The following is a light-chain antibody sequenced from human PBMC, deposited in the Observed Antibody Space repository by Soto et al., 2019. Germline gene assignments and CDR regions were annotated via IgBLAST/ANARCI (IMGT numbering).Light chain of an antibody. Sequence: QSVLTQPPSASGSPGQSVAISCTGTSSDVGGYNYVSWYQQHPGKAPKLMIYEVNQRPSGVPARFSGSKSGNTASLTVSGLYAEDEADYYSSSYAGSSNVFGTGTKLTVL. CDR1: SSDVGGYNY. V-gene: IGLV2-8*01. J-gene: IGLJ1*01. CDR2: EVN. CDR3: SSYAGSSNV.